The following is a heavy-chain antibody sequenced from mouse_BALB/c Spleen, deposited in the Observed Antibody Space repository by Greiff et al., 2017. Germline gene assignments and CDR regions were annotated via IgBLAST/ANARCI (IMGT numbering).Heavy chain of an antibody. J-gene: IGHJ3*01. CDR1: GFTFSSYA. CDR2: ISSGGST. V-gene: IGHV5-6-5*01. Sequence: EVHLVESGGGLVKPGGSLKLSCAASGFTFSSYAMSWVRQTPEKRLEWVASISSGGSTYYPDSVKGRFTISRDNARNILYLQMSSLRSEDTAMYYCARGGITTSFAYWGQGTLVTVSA. CDR3: ARGGITTSFAY. D-gene: IGHD2-4*01.